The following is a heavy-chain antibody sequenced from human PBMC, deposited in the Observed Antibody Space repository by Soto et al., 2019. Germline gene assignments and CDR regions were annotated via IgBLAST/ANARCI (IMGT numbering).Heavy chain of an antibody. Sequence: GASVKVSCKASGGTFSSYTISWVRQAPGQGLEWMGWINPNSGGTNYVQKFQGWVTMTRDTSISTAYMELSRLRSDDTAVYYCARGIQLWLLDYWGQGTLVTVSS. CDR2: INPNSGGT. CDR1: GGTFSSYT. CDR3: ARGIQLWLLDY. V-gene: IGHV1-2*04. D-gene: IGHD5-18*01. J-gene: IGHJ4*02.